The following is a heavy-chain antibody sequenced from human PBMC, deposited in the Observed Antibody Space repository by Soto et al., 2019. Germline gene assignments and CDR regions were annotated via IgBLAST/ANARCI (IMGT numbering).Heavy chain of an antibody. J-gene: IGHJ6*02. Sequence: SVKVSCKASGFTFTISAVHWVRQARGQRLEWIGIIILSSGNTNYAQKFQGRVTITRDTSTSTVYMELSSLRSEDTAVYYCARDSLTIFGVVIILDYGMDVWGQGTTVTVSS. V-gene: IGHV1-58*01. CDR1: GFTFTISA. CDR2: IILSSGNT. D-gene: IGHD3-3*01. CDR3: ARDSLTIFGVVIILDYGMDV.